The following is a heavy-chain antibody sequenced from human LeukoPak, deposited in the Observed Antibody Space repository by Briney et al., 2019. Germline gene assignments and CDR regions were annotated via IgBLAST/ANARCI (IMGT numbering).Heavy chain of an antibody. CDR3: ARELQGSLFRGVIYYYYMDV. Sequence: PSETLSLTCAVYGGSFSGYYWSWIRQPPGKGLEWIGEINHRGSTNYNPSLKSRVTISVDTSKNQFSLKLSSVTAADTAVYYCARELQGSLFRGVIYYYYMDVWGKGTTVTISS. D-gene: IGHD3-10*01. J-gene: IGHJ6*03. CDR1: GGSFSGYY. V-gene: IGHV4-34*01. CDR2: INHRGST.